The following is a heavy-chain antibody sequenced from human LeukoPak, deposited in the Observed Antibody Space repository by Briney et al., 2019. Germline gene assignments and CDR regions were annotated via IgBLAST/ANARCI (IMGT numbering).Heavy chain of an antibody. CDR2: SNPNSGAT. J-gene: IGHJ4*02. CDR1: GYIFTGYY. CDR3: AKGTRRIWSDFDY. D-gene: IGHD2-15*01. Sequence: ASVKVSCKASGYIFTGYYIHWVRQAPGQRLEWMGWSNPNSGATNYAQKFQGRVTMTTDTSISAAYMDLSRLRFDDTALYYCAKGTRRIWSDFDYWGQGTLVTVSS. V-gene: IGHV1-2*02.